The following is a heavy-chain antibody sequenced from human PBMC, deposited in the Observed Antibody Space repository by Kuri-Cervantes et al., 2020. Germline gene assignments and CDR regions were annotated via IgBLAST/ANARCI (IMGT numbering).Heavy chain of an antibody. CDR3: ARPVVPAAIRGTLGWFDP. J-gene: IGHJ5*02. D-gene: IGHD2-2*01. CDR1: GYTFTSYG. CDR2: INTNTGNP. V-gene: IGHV7-4-1*02. Sequence: ASVKVSCKASGYTFTSYGMEWVRQAPGQGLEWMGWINTNTGNPTYAQDFTGRFVFSLDTSVSTAYLQISSLKAEDTAVYYCARPVVPAAIRGTLGWFDPWGQGTLVTVSS.